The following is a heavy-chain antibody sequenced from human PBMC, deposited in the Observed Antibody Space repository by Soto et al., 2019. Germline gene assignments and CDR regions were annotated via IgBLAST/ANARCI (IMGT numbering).Heavy chain of an antibody. V-gene: IGHV3-30*18. Sequence: QVQLVESGGGVVQPGRSLRLSCAASGFTFSSYGMQWVRQAPGKGLEWVAVISYDGSNKYYADSVKGRFTISRDNSKNTLYLQMNSLRAEDTAVYYCAKDVEMATILLEEASFDYWGQGTLVTVSS. CDR1: GFTFSSYG. D-gene: IGHD5-12*01. CDR3: AKDVEMATILLEEASFDY. CDR2: ISYDGSNK. J-gene: IGHJ4*02.